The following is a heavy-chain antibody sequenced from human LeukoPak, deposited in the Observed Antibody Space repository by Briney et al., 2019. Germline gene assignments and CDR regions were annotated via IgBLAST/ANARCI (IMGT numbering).Heavy chain of an antibody. V-gene: IGHV4-4*07. CDR2: IYTSGST. D-gene: IGHD6-19*01. Sequence: SETLSLTCTVSGGSITIYYCSWIRQPAGKGLEWIGRIYTSGSTNYNPSLKSRVTMSIDTSKNQFSLKLGSVTAADTAVYYCAGEGAGIAVQHWGQGTLVTVSS. CDR1: GGSITIYY. CDR3: AGEGAGIAVQH. J-gene: IGHJ1*01.